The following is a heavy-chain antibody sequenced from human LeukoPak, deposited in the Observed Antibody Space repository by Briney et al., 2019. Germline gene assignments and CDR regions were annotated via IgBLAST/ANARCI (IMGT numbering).Heavy chain of an antibody. CDR2: ISGSGGST. CDR1: GFTFSSYA. Sequence: GGSLRLSCAASGFTFSSYAMSWVRQAPGKGLEWVSAISGSGGSTYYADSVKGRFTVSRDNSKNTLYLQMNSLRAEDTAVYYCAKAVLLWFGELDYWGQGTLVTVSS. J-gene: IGHJ4*02. V-gene: IGHV3-23*01. D-gene: IGHD3-10*01. CDR3: AKAVLLWFGELDY.